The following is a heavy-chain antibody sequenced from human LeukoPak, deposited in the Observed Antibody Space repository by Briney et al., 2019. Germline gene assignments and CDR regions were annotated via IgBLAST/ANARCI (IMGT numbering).Heavy chain of an antibody. CDR1: GFTVSSDY. CDR3: VRDPGIRNGMHV. Sequence: PGGSLRLSCAASGFTVSSDYMSWVRQAPGKGLEWVSVIYSGGSTYYADSVKGRFTISRDNSKNTLYLQMNSLRVEDTAVYYCVRDPGIRNGMHVWGQGTTVTVSS. V-gene: IGHV3-66*01. CDR2: IYSGGST. J-gene: IGHJ6*02.